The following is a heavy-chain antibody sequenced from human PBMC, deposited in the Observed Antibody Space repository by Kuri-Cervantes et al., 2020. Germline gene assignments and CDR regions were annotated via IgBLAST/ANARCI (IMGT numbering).Heavy chain of an antibody. Sequence: SETLSLTCAVYGGSFSGYYWSWIRQPPGKGLGWIGEINHSGSTNYNPSIKSRVTISVDTSKNQFSLKMSSVTAADTAVYYCARTADSSGYEVFDYWGQGTLVTVSS. CDR3: ARTADSSGYEVFDY. CDR2: INHSGST. J-gene: IGHJ4*02. D-gene: IGHD3-22*01. V-gene: IGHV4-34*01. CDR1: GGSFSGYY.